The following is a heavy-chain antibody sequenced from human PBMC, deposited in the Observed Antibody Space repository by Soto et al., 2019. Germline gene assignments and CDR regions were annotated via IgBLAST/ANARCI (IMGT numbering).Heavy chain of an antibody. V-gene: IGHV4-59*01. CDR1: GGAIGSYY. J-gene: IGHJ6*02. CDR2: VHHSGTT. D-gene: IGHD3-3*01. CDR3: WRASGRITVFEIVIAEYYLGMDV. Sequence: KLSETLSLTCTVSGGAIGSYYWSWIRQSPGKGPEWIGYVHHSGTTNYNPSLGSRATMSIDRSKNQFSLKLNAVTAAETAVYYCWRASGRITVFEIVIAEYYLGMDVWGRGTTVT.